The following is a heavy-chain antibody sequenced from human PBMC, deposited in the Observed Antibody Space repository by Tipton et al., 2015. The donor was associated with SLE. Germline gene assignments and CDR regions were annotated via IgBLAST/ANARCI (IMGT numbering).Heavy chain of an antibody. CDR3: ARWGMTTIWAFDL. CDR1: GGSISTYY. V-gene: IGHV4-59*01. Sequence: TLSLTCTVSGGSISTYYWSWIRQPPGKGLEWIGYVYSSGSTNYNPSLKSRVIMSIDTSNSQFSLKLTSMTAADTAVYYCARWGMTTIWAFDLWGLGTMVTVSS. J-gene: IGHJ3*01. D-gene: IGHD4-17*01. CDR2: VYSSGST.